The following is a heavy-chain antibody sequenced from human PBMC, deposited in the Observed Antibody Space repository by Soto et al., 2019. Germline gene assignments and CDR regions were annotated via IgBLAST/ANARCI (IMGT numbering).Heavy chain of an antibody. J-gene: IGHJ4*02. Sequence: PGGSLRLSCAASGFTFSSYAMSWVRQAPGKGLEWVSAISGSGGSTYYADSVKGRFTISRDNSKNTLYLQMNSLRAEDTAVYYCAKPSVISSVVVISPVFDYWGQGTLVTVSS. CDR3: AKPSVISSVVVISPVFDY. D-gene: IGHD3-22*01. V-gene: IGHV3-23*01. CDR2: ISGSGGST. CDR1: GFTFSSYA.